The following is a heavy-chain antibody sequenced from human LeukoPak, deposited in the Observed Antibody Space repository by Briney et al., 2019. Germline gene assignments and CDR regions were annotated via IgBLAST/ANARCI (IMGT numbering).Heavy chain of an antibody. Sequence: GGSLRLSCAASGFTFSSYEMNWVRQAPGKGLEWVSYISSSGSTIYYADSVKGRFTISRDNAKNSLYLQMNSLRAEDTAVYYCARGYSRGWYTHHDAFDIWGQGTMVTVSS. CDR3: ARGYSRGWYTHHDAFDI. CDR1: GFTFSSYE. V-gene: IGHV3-48*03. D-gene: IGHD6-19*01. J-gene: IGHJ3*02. CDR2: ISSSGSTI.